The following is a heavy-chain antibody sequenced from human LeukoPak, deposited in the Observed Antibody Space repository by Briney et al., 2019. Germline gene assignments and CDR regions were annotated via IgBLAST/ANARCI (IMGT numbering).Heavy chain of an antibody. CDR1: GGSISSGDYY. V-gene: IGHV4-30-4*01. D-gene: IGHD3-22*01. Sequence: PSETLSLTCTVSGGSISSGDYYWSWIRQPPGKGLEWIGYIYYSGSTYYNPSLKSRVTISVDTTKNQFPLKLSSVTAADTAVYYCAREDSSGRDGIDYWGQGTLVTVSS. J-gene: IGHJ4*02. CDR3: AREDSSGRDGIDY. CDR2: IYYSGST.